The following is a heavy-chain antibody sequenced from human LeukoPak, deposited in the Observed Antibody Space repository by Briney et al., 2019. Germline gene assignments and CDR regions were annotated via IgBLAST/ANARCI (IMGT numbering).Heavy chain of an antibody. Sequence: SETLSLTCAVYGGSFSGYYWSWVRQPPGKGLEWIGEINHSGSTNYNPSLKSRVTISVDTSKNQFSLKLSSVTAADTAVYYCARGPSIAVAGPPRGGMDVWGQGTTVTVSS. D-gene: IGHD6-19*01. V-gene: IGHV4-34*01. CDR1: GGSFSGYY. CDR2: INHSGST. J-gene: IGHJ6*02. CDR3: ARGPSIAVAGPPRGGMDV.